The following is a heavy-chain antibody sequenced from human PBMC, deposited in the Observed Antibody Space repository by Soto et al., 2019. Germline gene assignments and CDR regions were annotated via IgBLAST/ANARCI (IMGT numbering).Heavy chain of an antibody. CDR1: VSSISSYY. CDR2: IYYSGST. Sequence: TSETLSLTCTVSVSSISSYYWSWIRQPPGKGLEWIGYIYYSGSTNYNPSLKSRVIISVDSSKDQFSLRLNSVTAADTAVYYCTRVRGYYCDSPNFDCGGQGALGTVS. CDR3: TRVRGYYCDSPNFDC. V-gene: IGHV4-59*01. J-gene: IGHJ4*02. D-gene: IGHD4-17*01.